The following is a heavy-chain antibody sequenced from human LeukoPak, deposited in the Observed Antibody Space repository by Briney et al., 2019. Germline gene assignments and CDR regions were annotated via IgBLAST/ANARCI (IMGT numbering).Heavy chain of an antibody. J-gene: IGHJ3*02. CDR3: ARGSLAAAGLNAFDI. V-gene: IGHV3-30*04. CDR2: ISYDGSNK. Sequence: PGGSLRLFRAASGFTFSSYAMHWVRQAPGKGLEWVAVISYDGSNKYYADSVKGRFTISRDNSKNTLYLQMNSPRAEDTAVYYCARGSLAAAGLNAFDIWGQGTMVTVSS. CDR1: GFTFSSYA. D-gene: IGHD6-13*01.